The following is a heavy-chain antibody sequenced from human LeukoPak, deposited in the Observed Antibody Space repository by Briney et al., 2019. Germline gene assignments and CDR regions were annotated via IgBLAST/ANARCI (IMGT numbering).Heavy chain of an antibody. V-gene: IGHV4-34*01. D-gene: IGHD2-2*01. CDR2: INHSGST. CDR1: GGSFSGYY. CDR3: AREPPIVVVPAANKGYYYGMDV. J-gene: IGHJ6*02. Sequence: PSETLSLTCAVYGGSFSGYYWSWIRQPPGKGLEWIGEINHSGSTNYNPSLKSRVTISVDTSKNQFSLKLSSVTAADTAVYYCAREPPIVVVPAANKGYYYGMDVWGQGTTVTVSS.